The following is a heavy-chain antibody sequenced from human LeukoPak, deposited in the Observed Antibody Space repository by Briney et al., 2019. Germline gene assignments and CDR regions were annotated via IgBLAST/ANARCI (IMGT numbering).Heavy chain of an antibody. CDR2: INPSGGST. D-gene: IGHD3-10*01. J-gene: IGHJ6*04. CDR3: ARDHTKGPMADV. V-gene: IGHV1-46*03. Sequence: GASVKVSCKASGYTFISYYMHWVRQAPGQGLEWMGIINPSGGSTSYAQKFQGRVTMTRDTSTSTVYMELSSLRSEDTAVYYCARDHTKGPMADVWGKGTTVTVSS. CDR1: GYTFISYY.